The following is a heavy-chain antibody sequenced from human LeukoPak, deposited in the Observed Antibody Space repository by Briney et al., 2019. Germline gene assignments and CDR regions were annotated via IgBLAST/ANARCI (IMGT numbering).Heavy chain of an antibody. V-gene: IGHV1-46*01. CDR2: INPSGGST. CDR1: GYTFTSHY. Sequence: ASVKVSCKASGYTFTSHYIHWVRQAPGQGLEWMGIINPSGGSTSYTQKFQGRVAMTRDTSTSTVYMELNSLRSEDTAVYYCARRNIVEDYYGMGVWGQGTTVTVSS. D-gene: IGHD3-16*02. CDR3: ARRNIVEDYYGMGV. J-gene: IGHJ6*02.